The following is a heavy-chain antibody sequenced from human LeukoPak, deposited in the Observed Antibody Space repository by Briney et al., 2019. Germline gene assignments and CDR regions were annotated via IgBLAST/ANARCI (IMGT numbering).Heavy chain of an antibody. D-gene: IGHD3-10*01. J-gene: IGHJ4*02. CDR2: IRYDGSNK. V-gene: IGHV3-30*02. CDR3: AKGAVLLWFGEFSGHDH. CDR1: GFTFSSYG. Sequence: PGGSLRLSCAASGFTFSSYGMHWVRQAPGKGLEWVAFIRYDGSNKYYADSVKGRFTISRDNSKNTLYLQMNSLRAEDTAVYYCAKGAVLLWFGEFSGHDHWGQGTLVTVSS.